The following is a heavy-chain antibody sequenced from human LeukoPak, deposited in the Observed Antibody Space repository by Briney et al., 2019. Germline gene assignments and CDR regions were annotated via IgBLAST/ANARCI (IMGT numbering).Heavy chain of an antibody. J-gene: IGHJ4*02. Sequence: GRSLRLSCAASGFSFSRYWMSWVRQAPGKGLEWVSSITSGGDYIYYADSMKGRFTTSRDNAKNSLSLQLNSLRVEDTAVYYCARGHYDVLAASYKWTPDYWGQGTLVTVSS. V-gene: IGHV3-21*01. CDR3: ARGHYDVLAASYKWTPDY. CDR1: GFSFSRYW. D-gene: IGHD3-9*01. CDR2: ITSGGDYI.